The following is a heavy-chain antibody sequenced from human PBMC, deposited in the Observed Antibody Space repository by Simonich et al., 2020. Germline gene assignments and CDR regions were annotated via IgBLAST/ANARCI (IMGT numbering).Heavy chain of an antibody. V-gene: IGHV4-34*01. J-gene: IGHJ1*01. CDR1: GGSFSGYY. D-gene: IGHD6-13*01. Sequence: QVQLQQWGAGLLKPSETLSLTCAVYGGSFSGYYWSWLRQPPGRGLEWFGEINHSGSTNYNPSLKSRVTISVDTSKNQFSLKLGSVTAADTAVYYCARGLRVAAAGTAFQHWGQGTLVTVSS. CDR2: INHSGST. CDR3: ARGLRVAAAGTAFQH.